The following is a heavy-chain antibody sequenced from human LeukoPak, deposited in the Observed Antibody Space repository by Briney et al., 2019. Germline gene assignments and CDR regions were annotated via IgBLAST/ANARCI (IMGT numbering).Heavy chain of an antibody. CDR1: GFTFSTYA. Sequence: GGSLRLSCAASGFTFSTYAMSWVLHAPGKGLEWVSAISGGGGSTYYADSVRGRFTISRDNSKNAVYLQMNSLRAEDTAVYYCAKRENYYDSSGYHYVGAFDIWGQGTMVTVSS. D-gene: IGHD3-22*01. J-gene: IGHJ3*02. CDR3: AKRENYYDSSGYHYVGAFDI. CDR2: ISGGGGST. V-gene: IGHV3-23*01.